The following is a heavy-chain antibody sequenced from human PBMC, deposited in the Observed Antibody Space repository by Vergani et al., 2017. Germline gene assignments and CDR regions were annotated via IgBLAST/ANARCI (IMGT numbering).Heavy chain of an antibody. J-gene: IGHJ6*03. D-gene: IGHD3-10*01. CDR1: GGSFSGYY. Sequence: QVQLQQWGAGLLKPSETLSLTCAVYGGSFSGYYWSWIRQPPGKGLEWIGEINHSGSTNYNPSLKSRVTISVDTSKNQFSLKLSSVTAADTAVYYCARAVRGVIMLSYYYYYYMDVWGIGTTVTVSS. V-gene: IGHV4-34*01. CDR3: ARAVRGVIMLSYYYYYYMDV. CDR2: INHSGST.